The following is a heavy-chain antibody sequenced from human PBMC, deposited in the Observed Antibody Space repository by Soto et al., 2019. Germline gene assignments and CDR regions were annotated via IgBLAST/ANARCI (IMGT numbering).Heavy chain of an antibody. D-gene: IGHD2-8*01. CDR3: AWGDSTDCSNGVCSFFYNHDMDV. V-gene: IGHV1-2*04. CDR2: INPKSGGT. J-gene: IGHJ6*01. Sequence: QVQLVQSGAEVKKPGASVKVSCKASGYSFTDYHIHWVRQAPGQGLEWLGRINPKSGGTSTAQKFQGWVTMTTDTSISTASMELTRLTSDDTAIYYCAWGDSTDCSNGVCSFFYNHDMDVW. CDR1: GYSFTDYH.